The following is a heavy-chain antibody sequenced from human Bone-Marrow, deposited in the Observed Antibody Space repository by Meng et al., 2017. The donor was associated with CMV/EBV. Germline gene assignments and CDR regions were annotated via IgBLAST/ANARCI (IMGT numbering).Heavy chain of an antibody. CDR2: ISGSGGST. J-gene: IGHJ6*02. D-gene: IGHD4-17*01. Sequence: GGSLRLSCAASGFPFSSYAMSWVRQAPGKGLEWVSAISGSGGSTYYADSVKGRFTISRDNSKNTLYLQMNSLRAEDTAVYYCAKDVPHDYGDYLYYYYYGMDVWPRDHGHRLL. V-gene: IGHV3-23*01. CDR1: GFPFSSYA. CDR3: AKDVPHDYGDYLYYYYYGMDV.